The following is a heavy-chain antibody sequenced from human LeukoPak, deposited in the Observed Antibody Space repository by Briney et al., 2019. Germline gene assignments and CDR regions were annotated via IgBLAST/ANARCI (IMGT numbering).Heavy chain of an antibody. CDR1: GGSISSGGYY. V-gene: IGHV4-30-2*01. CDR2: INHSGST. CDR3: ARGRRYCTNGVCYRIFGY. Sequence: PSQTLSLTCTVSGGSISSGGYYWSWIRQPPGKGLEWIGEINHSGSTNYNPSLKSRVTISVDTSKNQFSLKLSSVTAADTAVYYCARGRRYCTNGVCYRIFGYWGQGTLVTVSS. D-gene: IGHD2-8*01. J-gene: IGHJ4*02.